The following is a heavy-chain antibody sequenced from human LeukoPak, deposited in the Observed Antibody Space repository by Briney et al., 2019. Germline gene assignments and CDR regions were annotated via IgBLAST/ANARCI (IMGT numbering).Heavy chain of an antibody. CDR1: GGSISTGSYY. Sequence: PSETLSLTCTVSGGSISTGSYYWGWVRQPSGKGLEYIGSISYSGTTYYNPSLKSRVTISVDTSKNHFSLNLSSVSAADTAVYYCARSSAGVPFDYWGQGTLVTVSS. V-gene: IGHV4-39*02. CDR2: ISYSGTT. D-gene: IGHD6-13*01. J-gene: IGHJ4*02. CDR3: ARSSAGVPFDY.